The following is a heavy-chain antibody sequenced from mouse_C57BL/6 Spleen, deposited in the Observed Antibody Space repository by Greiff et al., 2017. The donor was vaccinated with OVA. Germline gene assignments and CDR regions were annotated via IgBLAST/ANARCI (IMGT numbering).Heavy chain of an antibody. CDR2: ISSGGDYI. CDR3: TRDDGYYVNFDV. J-gene: IGHJ1*03. V-gene: IGHV5-9-1*02. D-gene: IGHD2-3*01. CDR1: GFTFSSYA. Sequence: EVKLMESGEGLVKPGGSLKLSCAASGFTFSSYAMSWVRQTPEKRLEWVAYISSGGDYIYYADPVKGRFTISSDNARNTLYLQMSSLKSEDTAMYYCTRDDGYYVNFDVWGTGTTVTVSS.